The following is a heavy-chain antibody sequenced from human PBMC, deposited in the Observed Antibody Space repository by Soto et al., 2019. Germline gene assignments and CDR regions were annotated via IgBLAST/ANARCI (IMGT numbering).Heavy chain of an antibody. V-gene: IGHV3-48*02. Sequence: LVESGGALVYPGGSLRLSCIASGFSFSDYSMNWVRQAPGKGLQWVSYISSSSDKTYYADSMKGRFTVSRDNAKNALVLEMNSLRDDDTATDYCARLPKGSLVTAWGQGTRVTVSS. D-gene: IGHD2-21*02. CDR1: GFSFSDYS. CDR3: ARLPKGSLVTA. CDR2: ISSSSDKT. J-gene: IGHJ4*02.